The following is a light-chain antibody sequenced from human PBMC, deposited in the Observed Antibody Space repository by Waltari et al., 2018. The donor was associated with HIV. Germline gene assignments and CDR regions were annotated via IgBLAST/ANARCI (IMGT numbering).Light chain of an antibody. J-gene: IGLJ2*01. CDR2: SNN. V-gene: IGLV1-47*01. CDR1: GSNVGVNF. Sequence: QSVLTQAPSASGTPGQRVTLSCSGTGSNVGVNFVSWYQQLPGVAPKLLIYSNNERPSRVPDRFSGSKSGPTASLAISGLRSEDEAVYFCAAWDDSVSGWAFGEGTKLTVL. CDR3: AAWDDSVSGWA.